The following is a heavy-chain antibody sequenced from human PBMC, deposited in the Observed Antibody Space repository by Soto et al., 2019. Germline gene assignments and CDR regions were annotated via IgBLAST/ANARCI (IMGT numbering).Heavy chain of an antibody. J-gene: IGHJ4*02. Sequence: QVQLVQSVPEVKKPGASVKVSCKASGYTFTSYDINWVRQATGQGLEWMGWMNPNSGNTGYAQKFQGRVNMTRNTSIRTGSLALSRLRSEHTAVYYCTRSLYGDNVDYWGQGTLVNVSS. CDR2: MNPNSGNT. D-gene: IGHD4-17*01. CDR3: TRSLYGDNVDY. CDR1: GYTFTSYD. V-gene: IGHV1-8*01.